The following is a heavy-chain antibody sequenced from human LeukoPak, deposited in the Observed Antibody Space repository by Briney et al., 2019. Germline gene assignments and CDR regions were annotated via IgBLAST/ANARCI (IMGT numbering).Heavy chain of an antibody. CDR3: ARIAKGVGVDY. Sequence: GGSLRLSCAASGSTFSDHYMDWVRQAPGKGLEWVGRTRKKTNSYTTEYAASVKGRFSISRDDLKNSLYLQMNSLKIEDTAVYYCARIAKGVGVDYWGQGTLVTVSS. CDR2: TRKKTNSYTT. V-gene: IGHV3-72*01. J-gene: IGHJ4*02. D-gene: IGHD2-15*01. CDR1: GSTFSDHY.